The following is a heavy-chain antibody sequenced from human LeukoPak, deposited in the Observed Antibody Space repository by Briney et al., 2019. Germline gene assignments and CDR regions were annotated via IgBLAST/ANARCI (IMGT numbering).Heavy chain of an antibody. Sequence: PVASVKVSCKVSGYTLTELSMHWVRQAPGKGLEWMGGFDPEDGETIYAQKFQGRVTMTEDTSTDTAYMELSSLRSEDTAVYYCATAGSGGDFRYYYYYYGMDVWGQGTTVTVSS. D-gene: IGHD2-21*02. V-gene: IGHV1-24*01. CDR2: FDPEDGET. CDR3: ATAGSGGDFRYYYYYYGMDV. CDR1: GYTLTELS. J-gene: IGHJ6*02.